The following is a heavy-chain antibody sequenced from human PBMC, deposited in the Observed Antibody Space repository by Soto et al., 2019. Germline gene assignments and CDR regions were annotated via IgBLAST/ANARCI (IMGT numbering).Heavy chain of an antibody. D-gene: IGHD2-8*01. CDR3: ARRRTKTVSALGY. Sequence: GGSLRLSCSASGFTFTSFAIHWVRQAPGKGLEWVAVISENGVNKYSAESVRGRFVISRDNSKNTVELEMNSLRPEDTAIYFCARRRTKTVSALGYWGQGTLVTVSS. CDR1: GFTFTSFA. CDR2: ISENGVNK. J-gene: IGHJ4*02. V-gene: IGHV3-30*09.